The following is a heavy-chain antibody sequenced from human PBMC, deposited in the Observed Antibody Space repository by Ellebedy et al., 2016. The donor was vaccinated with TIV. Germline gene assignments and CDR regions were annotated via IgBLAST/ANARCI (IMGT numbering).Heavy chain of an antibody. Sequence: SETLSLXXAVYIESFSGYYWTWIRQPPGKGLEWIGEINHSGSTNYNPSLKSRVTISVDTSKNQFSLKLSSVTAADTAVYYCARRRDCSSTSCYTFDYWGQGTLVTVSS. V-gene: IGHV4-34*01. CDR3: ARRRDCSSTSCYTFDY. CDR1: IESFSGYY. D-gene: IGHD2-2*02. J-gene: IGHJ4*02. CDR2: INHSGST.